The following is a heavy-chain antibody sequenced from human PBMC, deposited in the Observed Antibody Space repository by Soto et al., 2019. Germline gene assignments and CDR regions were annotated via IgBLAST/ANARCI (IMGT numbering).Heavy chain of an antibody. CDR1: GLTVSNYG. V-gene: IGHV3-30*03. CDR3: TGDVASGY. CDR2: ISRDGRTK. Sequence: QVQLVESGGGVVQPGRSLRLSCAVSGLTVSNYGMHWVRQAPGKGLEWVAVISRDGRTKFYADSVKDRFTISRDNTRTTLFLEMNSLRSDDMAVYYCTGDVASGYWGEGTLVTVSS. J-gene: IGHJ4*02. D-gene: IGHD2-8*02.